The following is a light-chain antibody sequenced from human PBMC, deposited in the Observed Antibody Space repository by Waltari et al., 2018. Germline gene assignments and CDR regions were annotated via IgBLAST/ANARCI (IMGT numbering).Light chain of an antibody. CDR3: AAWDDSLNGWV. CDR2: SNK. J-gene: IGLJ3*02. V-gene: IGLV1-44*01. Sequence: QSVLTQPPSASGTPGQRVTISCSVSSSTIVINTVTWYQQLPGTAPKLLLYSNKQRPSGVPDRFSGSKSGTSASLAISGLQSEDEADYYCAAWDDSLNGWVFGGGTKLTVL. CDR1: SSTIVINT.